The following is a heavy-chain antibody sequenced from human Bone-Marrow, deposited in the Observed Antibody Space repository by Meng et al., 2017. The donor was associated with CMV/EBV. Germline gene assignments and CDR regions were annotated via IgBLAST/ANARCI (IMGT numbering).Heavy chain of an antibody. CDR1: GGTFSSYA. Sequence: SVKVSCKASGGTFSSYAISWVRQAPGQGLEWMGGIIPILGIANYAQKFQGRVTITADKSTSTAYMELSSLRSEDTAVYYCARDLLYGSIAAAGTYYYYGMDVWGQGTTFTVSS. D-gene: IGHD6-13*01. CDR2: IIPILGIA. J-gene: IGHJ6*02. CDR3: ARDLLYGSIAAAGTYYYYGMDV. V-gene: IGHV1-69*10.